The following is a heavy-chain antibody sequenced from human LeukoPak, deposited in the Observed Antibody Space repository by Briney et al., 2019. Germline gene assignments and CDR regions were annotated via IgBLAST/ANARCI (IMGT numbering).Heavy chain of an antibody. CDR1: GFTLSSYA. CDR3: ARDDGRSYVTTFDY. V-gene: IGHV3-30*04. CDR2: ISYDGSNK. D-gene: IGHD1-26*01. J-gene: IGHJ4*02. Sequence: PGRSLRLSCAASGFTLSSYAMHWVRQAPGKGLEWVAVISYDGSNKYYADSVKGRFTISRDNSKNTLYLQMNSLRAEDTAVYYCARDDGRSYVTTFDYWGQGTLVPVSS.